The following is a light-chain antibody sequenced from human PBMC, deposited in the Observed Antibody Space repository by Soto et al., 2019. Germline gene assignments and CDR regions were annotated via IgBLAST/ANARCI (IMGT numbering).Light chain of an antibody. CDR2: DVN. CDR1: SSDVGGYNF. CDR3: SSYAGSNNFV. J-gene: IGLJ1*01. Sequence: SVLTQPPSASGSPGQSVTISCTGTSSDVGGYNFVSWYQQYPGKAPKLMIYDVNKRPSGVPDRFSGSKSGNTASLTVSGLQAEDEADYYCSSYAGSNNFVFGTGTKVTVL. V-gene: IGLV2-8*01.